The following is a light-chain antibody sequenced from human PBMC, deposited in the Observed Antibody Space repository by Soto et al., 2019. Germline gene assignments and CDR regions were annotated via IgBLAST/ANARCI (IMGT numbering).Light chain of an antibody. V-gene: IGKV3D-15*01. CDR3: QQYNDWPLT. J-gene: IGKJ4*01. CDR1: QSVRDN. CDR2: GAS. Sequence: EIVMTQSPATLSVSPGERATLSCRASQSVRDNLAWYQLKPGQAPRLLIYGASTRATGIPARFSGSGSGTEFTLTISSLQSEDFAVYYCQQYNDWPLTFGGGTKVEIK.